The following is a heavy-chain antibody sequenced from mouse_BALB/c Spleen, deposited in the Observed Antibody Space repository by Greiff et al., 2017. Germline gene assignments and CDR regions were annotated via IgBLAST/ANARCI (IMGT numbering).Heavy chain of an antibody. CDR1: GDSITSGY. J-gene: IGHJ4*01. CDR3: ARYGGYYYAMDY. CDR2: ISYSGST. V-gene: IGHV3-8*02. Sequence: EVHLVESGPSLVKPSQTLSLTCSVTGDSITSGYWNWIRKFPGNKLEYMGYISYSGSTYYTPSLKSRISITRDTSKNQYYLQLNSVTTEDTATDYCARYGGYYYAMDYWGQGTSVTVAS.